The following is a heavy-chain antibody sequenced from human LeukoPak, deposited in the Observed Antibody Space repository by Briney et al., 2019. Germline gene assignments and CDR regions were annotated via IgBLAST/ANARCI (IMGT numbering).Heavy chain of an antibody. CDR3: ARDLNYYYMDV. Sequence: PSETLSLTCTVSGGSISSGSYYWSWIRQPAGKGLEWIGRIYTSGSTNYNPSLKSRVTISVDTSKNQFSLKLSSVTAADTAVYYCARDLNYYYMDVWGKGTTVTVSS. V-gene: IGHV4-61*02. CDR2: IYTSGST. CDR1: GGSISSGSYY. J-gene: IGHJ6*03.